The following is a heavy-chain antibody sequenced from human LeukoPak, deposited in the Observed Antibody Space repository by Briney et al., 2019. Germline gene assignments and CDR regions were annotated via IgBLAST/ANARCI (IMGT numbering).Heavy chain of an antibody. CDR2: ILYDGSNE. V-gene: IGHV3-30-3*01. Sequence: GGSPRLSCAASGFTFSHYAIHWVRQAPGKGLEWVALILYDGSNEYYADSVKGRFSISRDNSKNTLYLQMNSLRAEDTAVYYCAKGSTVAVPHYYYYGMDVWGQGTTVTVSS. CDR3: AKGSTVAVPHYYYYGMDV. D-gene: IGHD1-1*01. CDR1: GFTFSHYA. J-gene: IGHJ6*02.